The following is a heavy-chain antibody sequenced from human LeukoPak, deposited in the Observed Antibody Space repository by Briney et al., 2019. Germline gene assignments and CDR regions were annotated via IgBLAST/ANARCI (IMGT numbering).Heavy chain of an antibody. CDR1: GFTFSSYW. Sequence: GGSVRLSCAASGFTFSSYWMHWVRQAPGKGLVWVSHINSAGSSTTYADSVKGRFTISRDNAKNTLYLQMSSLSAEDTAVYYCARGWSADVGAYWGKGTQVTVSS. D-gene: IGHD1-26*01. CDR3: ARGWSADVGAY. V-gene: IGHV3-74*01. J-gene: IGHJ4*02. CDR2: INSAGSST.